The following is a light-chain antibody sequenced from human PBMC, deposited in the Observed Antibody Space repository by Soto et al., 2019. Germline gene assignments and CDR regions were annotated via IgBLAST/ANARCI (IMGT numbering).Light chain of an antibody. V-gene: IGLV2-11*01. J-gene: IGLJ1*01. Sequence: QSVLTQPRSVSGSPGQSVTISCTGTSSDVGDYNYVSWYQQHPGKAPKLMIYDVSKWPSGVPDRFSGSKSGNTASLTISGLQAEDEADYYCCSYAGSDTYVFGTGTKVTVL. CDR3: CSYAGSDTYV. CDR1: SSDVGDYNY. CDR2: DVS.